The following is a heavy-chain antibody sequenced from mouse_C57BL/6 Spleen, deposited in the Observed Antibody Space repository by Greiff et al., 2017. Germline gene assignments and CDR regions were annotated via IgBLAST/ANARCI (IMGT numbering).Heavy chain of an antibody. CDR3: TRSSICYYGRCYAMDD. J-gene: IGHJ4*01. V-gene: IGHV1-15*01. CDR2: IDPETGGT. Sequence: VHVKQSGAELVRPGASVTLSCKASGYTFTDYEMHWVKQTPVHGLEWIGAIDPETGGTAYNQKFKGKARLTADKASSTAYMELRSLTSEDSAVYYCTRSSICYYGRCYAMDDWGQGTSVTVSS. CDR1: GYTFTDYE. D-gene: IGHD1-1*01.